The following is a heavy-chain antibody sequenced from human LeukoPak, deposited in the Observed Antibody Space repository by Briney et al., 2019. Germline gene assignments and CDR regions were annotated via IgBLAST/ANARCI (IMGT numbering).Heavy chain of an antibody. V-gene: IGHV3-48*03. J-gene: IGHJ3*02. CDR1: GFTFSSYE. D-gene: IGHD4-17*01. Sequence: GGSLRLSCAASGFTFSSYEMNWVRQAPGKGLEWVSYISSSGSTIYYADSVKGRFTISRDNAKNSLYLQMNSLRAEDTAVYYCAREDYGDSHDAFDIWAKGQWSPSLQ. CDR2: ISSSGSTI. CDR3: AREDYGDSHDAFDI.